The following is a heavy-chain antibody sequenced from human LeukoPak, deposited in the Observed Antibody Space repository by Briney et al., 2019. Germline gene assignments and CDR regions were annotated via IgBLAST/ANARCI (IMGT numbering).Heavy chain of an antibody. CDR3: ARDHGDCSSTSCPVGGYHDAFDI. J-gene: IGHJ3*02. Sequence: SAKVSCKASGGTFSSYAISWVRQAPGQGLEWMGGIIPIFGTANYAQKFQGRVTITTDESTSTAYMELSSLRSEDTAVYYCARDHGDCSSTSCPVGGYHDAFDIWGQGTMVTVSS. CDR1: GGTFSSYA. CDR2: IIPIFGTA. D-gene: IGHD2-2*03. V-gene: IGHV1-69*05.